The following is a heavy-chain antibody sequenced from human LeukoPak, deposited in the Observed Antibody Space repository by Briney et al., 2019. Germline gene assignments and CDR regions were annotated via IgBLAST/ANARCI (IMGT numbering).Heavy chain of an antibody. V-gene: IGHV3-23*01. CDR3: AKERQTGDYFTSDY. J-gene: IGHJ4*02. CDR2: INNRGSST. Sequence: QAGGSLRLSCAASGFTFSSYTMSWVRRAPGEGLEWLSAINNRGSSTYYAGSVKDRFTISRDDSENTLYLQMNSLTVDDTAVYFCAKERQTGDYFTSDYWGQGTLVTVSS. D-gene: IGHD4-17*01. CDR1: GFTFSSYT.